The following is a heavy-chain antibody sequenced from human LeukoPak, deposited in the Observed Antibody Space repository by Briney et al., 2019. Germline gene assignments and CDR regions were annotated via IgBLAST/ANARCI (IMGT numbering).Heavy chain of an antibody. V-gene: IGHV4-30-4*08. CDR1: GGSISNGDHY. CDR2: IYYSGST. Sequence: PSETLSLTCTVSGGSISNGDHYWSWIRQHPGKGLEWIGHIYYSGSTYYNPSLKSRVTISVDRSKNQFSLKLSSVTAADTAVYYCARDQGSAYGFWYFDLWGRGTLVTVSS. J-gene: IGHJ2*01. D-gene: IGHD5-12*01. CDR3: ARDQGSAYGFWYFDL.